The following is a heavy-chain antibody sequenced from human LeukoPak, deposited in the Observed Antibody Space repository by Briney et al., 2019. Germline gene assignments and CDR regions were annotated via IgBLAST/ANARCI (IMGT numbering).Heavy chain of an antibody. CDR2: IYHSGST. Sequence: SSETLSLTCTVSGYSISSGYYWGWIRQPPGKGLEWIGSIYHSGSTYYNPSLKSRVTISVDTSKNQFSLKLSSVTAADTAVYYCARPYSSSWSGPYWYFDLLGRGTLVTVSS. V-gene: IGHV4-38-2*02. CDR1: GYSISSGYY. J-gene: IGHJ2*01. D-gene: IGHD6-13*01. CDR3: ARPYSSSWSGPYWYFDL.